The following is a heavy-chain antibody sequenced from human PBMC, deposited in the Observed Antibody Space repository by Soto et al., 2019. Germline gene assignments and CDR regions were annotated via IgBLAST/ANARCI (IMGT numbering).Heavy chain of an antibody. CDR1: GGTFSSYT. J-gene: IGHJ3*02. CDR3: ARDRDIYSGYDFAAFDI. V-gene: IGHV1-69*08. CDR2: IIPILGIA. Sequence: QVQLVQSGAEVKKPGSSVKVSCKASGGTFSSYTISWVRQAPGQGLEWMGRIIPILGIANYAQKSQGRVTITADKSTSTAYIEVSSLRSEDTAVYYCARDRDIYSGYDFAAFDIWGQGTMVTVSS. D-gene: IGHD5-12*01.